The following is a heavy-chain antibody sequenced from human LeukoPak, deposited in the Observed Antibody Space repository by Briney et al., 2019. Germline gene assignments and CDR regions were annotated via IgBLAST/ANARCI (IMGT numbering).Heavy chain of an antibody. CDR3: AGFRVEGLVAATLLFDY. CDR1: GGSISSYY. CDR2: IYYSGST. Sequence: PSETLSLTCTVSGGSISSYYWSWIRQPPGKGLEWIGYIYYSGSTNYNPSLKSRVTISVDTSKNQFSLKLSSVTAADTAVYYCAGFRVEGLVAATLLFDYWGQGTLVTVSS. D-gene: IGHD2-15*01. V-gene: IGHV4-59*01. J-gene: IGHJ4*02.